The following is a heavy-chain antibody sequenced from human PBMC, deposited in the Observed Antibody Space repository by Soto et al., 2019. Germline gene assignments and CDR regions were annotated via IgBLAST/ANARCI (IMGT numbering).Heavy chain of an antibody. CDR2: ISAYNGNT. CDR1: GYTFTSYG. J-gene: IGHJ4*02. Sequence: ASVKVSCKASGYTFTSYGISWVRQAPGQGLEWMGWISAYNGNTNYAQKFQGRVTMTTDTSTSTAYMELSRLRSDDTAVYYCARGSHYCTNGVCYDYWGQGTLVTVSS. V-gene: IGHV1-18*01. CDR3: ARGSHYCTNGVCYDY. D-gene: IGHD2-8*01.